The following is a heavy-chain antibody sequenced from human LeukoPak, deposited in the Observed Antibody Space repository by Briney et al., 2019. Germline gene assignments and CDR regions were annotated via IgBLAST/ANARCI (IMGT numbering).Heavy chain of an antibody. J-gene: IGHJ4*02. CDR2: ISWNSGSI. V-gene: IGHV3-9*01. CDR1: GFTFDDYA. Sequence: PGGSLRLSCAASGFTFDDYAMHWVRQAPGKGLEWVSGISWNSGSIGYADSVKGRFTISRDNAKNSLYLQMNSLRAEDTAVYYCARASGLIDYWGQGTLVTVSS. CDR3: ARASGLIDY.